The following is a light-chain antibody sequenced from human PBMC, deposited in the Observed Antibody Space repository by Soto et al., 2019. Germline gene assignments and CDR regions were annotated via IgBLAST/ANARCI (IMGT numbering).Light chain of an antibody. V-gene: IGKV3-15*01. CDR1: QSVSNA. Sequence: ELVMTQSPGTLSVSPGERATLSCRASQSVSNALAWYQQKPGQAPRLLIYGASTRATGIPARFSGTGSGTGFTLTISSLQSEDFAVYFCQHYNDWPYTFGQGT. CDR3: QHYNDWPYT. CDR2: GAS. J-gene: IGKJ2*01.